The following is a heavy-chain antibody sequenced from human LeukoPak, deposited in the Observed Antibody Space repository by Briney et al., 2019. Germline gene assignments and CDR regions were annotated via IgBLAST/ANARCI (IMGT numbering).Heavy chain of an antibody. V-gene: IGHV3-23*01. CDR2: ISGSGGST. D-gene: IGHD3-22*01. J-gene: IGHJ4*02. CDR3: ATALDYYDSSGYYSDY. CDR1: GFTFSSYA. Sequence: GGSLRLSCAASGFTFSSYAMSWVRQAPGKGLEWVSVISGSGGSTYYADSVKGRFTISRDNSKNTLYLQMNSLRAEDTAVYYCATALDYYDSSGYYSDYWGQGTLVTVSS.